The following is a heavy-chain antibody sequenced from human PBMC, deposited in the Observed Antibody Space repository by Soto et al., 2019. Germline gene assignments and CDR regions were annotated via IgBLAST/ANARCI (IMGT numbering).Heavy chain of an antibody. CDR1: GGSFSGYY. V-gene: IGHV4-34*01. CDR3: ARGRQWLARFDY. D-gene: IGHD6-19*01. J-gene: IGHJ4*02. Sequence: PAETLSLTCAVYGGSFSGYYWGWIRQPPGKGLEWIGEINHSGSTNYNPSLKSRVTISVDTSKNQFSLKLSSVTAADTAVYYCARGRQWLARFDYWGQGTLVTVSS. CDR2: INHSGST.